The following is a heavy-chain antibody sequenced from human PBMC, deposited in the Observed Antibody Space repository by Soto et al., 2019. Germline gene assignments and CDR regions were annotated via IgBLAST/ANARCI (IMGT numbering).Heavy chain of an antibody. J-gene: IGHJ6*03. D-gene: IGHD3-10*01. CDR3: AKASMVRGVISANYCYYMDV. V-gene: IGHV3-23*01. CDR1: GFTFSSYA. CDR2: ISGSGGST. Sequence: GGSLRLSCAASGFTFSSYAMSWVRQAPGKGLEWVSAISGSGGSTYYADSVKGRFTSSKGNSKNTLDLEMNSLRAEDTAVYYCAKASMVRGVISANYCYYMDVWGKGTTVTVSS.